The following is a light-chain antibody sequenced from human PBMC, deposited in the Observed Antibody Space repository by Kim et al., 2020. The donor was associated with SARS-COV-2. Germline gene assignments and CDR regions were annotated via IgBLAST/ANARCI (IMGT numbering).Light chain of an antibody. CDR2: EVN. V-gene: IGLV2-14*01. J-gene: IGLJ3*02. CDR3: SSFTTRGTLL. Sequence: GQTSSIATTGTTSNIGTKNYATGHKQTPGESPRPIIYEVNKRASGIPSRFFGTKAGSTVTLTSTGLQAEDEADYYCSSFTTRGTLLFGGGTQLTVL. CDR1: TSNIGTKNY.